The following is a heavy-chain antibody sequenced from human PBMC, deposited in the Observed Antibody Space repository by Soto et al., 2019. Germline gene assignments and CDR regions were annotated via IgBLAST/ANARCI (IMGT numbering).Heavy chain of an antibody. CDR1: GYTFTSYA. Sequence: QVQLVQSGAEVKKPGASVKVSCKASGYTFTSYAMHWVRQAPGQRLEWMGWINAGNGNTTYSQKFQGRVTITSDTTTSTSNMELSSLRSEDTTVYYWARTVGYYAGMDVWGQGTTVTVSS. D-gene: IGHD4-17*01. V-gene: IGHV1-3*01. CDR2: INAGNGNT. CDR3: ARTVGYYAGMDV. J-gene: IGHJ6*02.